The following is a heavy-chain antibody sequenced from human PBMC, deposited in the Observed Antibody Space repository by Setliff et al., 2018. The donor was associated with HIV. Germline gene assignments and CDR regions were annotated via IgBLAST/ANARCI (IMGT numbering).Heavy chain of an antibody. CDR1: GYTFTGYY. CDR3: ARDLDIVVVVAATEYGIDV. V-gene: IGHV1-2*02. J-gene: IGHJ6*02. CDR2: INPNSGGT. Sequence: ASVKVSCKASGYTFTGYYMHWVRQAPGQGLEWIGWINPNSGGTNYEQQSQGRVTMTRDTSISTAYMELCRLRSHQTAVYYCARDLDIVVVVAATEYGIDVWVQGTTVTV. D-gene: IGHD2-15*01.